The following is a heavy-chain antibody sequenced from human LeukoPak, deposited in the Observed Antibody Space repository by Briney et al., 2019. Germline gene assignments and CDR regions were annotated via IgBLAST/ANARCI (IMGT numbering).Heavy chain of an antibody. Sequence: SETLSLTCTVSGGSISSSSYYWGWIRQPPGKGLEWIGSIYYSGSTYYNPSLKSRVTISVDTSKNQFSLKLSSVTAADTAVYYCARHVLISAGPDYWGQGTLVTVSS. D-gene: IGHD2-15*01. CDR1: GGSISSSSYY. J-gene: IGHJ4*02. CDR3: ARHVLISAGPDY. CDR2: IYYSGST. V-gene: IGHV4-39*01.